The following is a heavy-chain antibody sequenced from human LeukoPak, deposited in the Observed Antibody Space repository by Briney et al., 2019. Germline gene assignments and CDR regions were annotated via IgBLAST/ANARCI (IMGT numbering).Heavy chain of an antibody. CDR1: GYTFSNFV. D-gene: IGHD2-15*01. V-gene: IGHV1-18*01. CDR3: ARLGDCSGGSCA. Sequence: ASVKVSCKASGYTFSNFVINWVRQAPGQGLEWMGWISAYNGNTNYAQRLQGRVTMTTDTSTSTAYMELRSLRSDDTAVYYCARLGDCSGGSCAWGQGTLVTVSS. CDR2: ISAYNGNT. J-gene: IGHJ5*02.